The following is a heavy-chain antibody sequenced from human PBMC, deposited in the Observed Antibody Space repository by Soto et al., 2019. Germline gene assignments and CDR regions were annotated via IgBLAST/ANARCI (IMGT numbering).Heavy chain of an antibody. CDR2: IWYDGSNK. D-gene: IGHD2-2*01. CDR3: ARERRDIVVVPASRVWFDP. V-gene: IGHV3-33*01. J-gene: IGHJ5*02. Sequence: GGSLRLSCAASGFTFSSYGMHWVRQAPGKGLEWVAVIWYDGSNKYYADPVKGRFTISRDNSKNTLYLQMNSLRAEDTAVYYCARERRDIVVVPASRVWFDPWGQRTPVTVSS. CDR1: GFTFSSYG.